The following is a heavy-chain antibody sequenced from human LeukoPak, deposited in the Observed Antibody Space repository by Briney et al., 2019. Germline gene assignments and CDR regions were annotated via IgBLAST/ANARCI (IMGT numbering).Heavy chain of an antibody. J-gene: IGHJ4*02. V-gene: IGHV4-59*11. Sequence: SETLSLTCTVSGGSISSHYWSWVRQPPGKGLEWIGYIYYSGSTTYNPSLKSRVTISVDTSKSQFSLKLSSVTAADTAVYYCARGAGWLPLVWGQGTLVTVSS. CDR3: ARGAGWLPLV. CDR2: IYYSGST. CDR1: GGSISSHY. D-gene: IGHD5-24*01.